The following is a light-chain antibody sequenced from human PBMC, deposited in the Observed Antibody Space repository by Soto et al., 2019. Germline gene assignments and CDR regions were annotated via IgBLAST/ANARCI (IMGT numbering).Light chain of an antibody. CDR3: QHYSNWPPT. CDR2: DAS. CDR1: ESVHSN. Sequence: EMVMTQSPATLSVSPGERVTLSCRASESVHSNLAWYQQKPGQGPSLLIYDASTRVTGVPDRFSGSGSGTECTLTISSLQSEDFGVYYCQHYSNWPPTFGPGTKVEIK. J-gene: IGKJ3*01. V-gene: IGKV3-15*01.